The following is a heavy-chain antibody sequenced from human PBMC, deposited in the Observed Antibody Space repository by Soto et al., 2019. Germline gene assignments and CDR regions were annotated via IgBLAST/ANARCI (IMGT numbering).Heavy chain of an antibody. CDR2: ISPYNGDT. CDR3: ARDRSTGDY. V-gene: IGHV1-18*01. Sequence: QVQLVQSGAEVKKPGASVKVSCKTSGYAFTNFDISWVRQAPGQGLEWMGWISPYNGDTNYAQNFEGRVTMTTDTSTTTVYMELRSLRSDDTAVYYCARDRSTGDYWGQGTLVTVSS. CDR1: GYAFTNFD. J-gene: IGHJ4*02.